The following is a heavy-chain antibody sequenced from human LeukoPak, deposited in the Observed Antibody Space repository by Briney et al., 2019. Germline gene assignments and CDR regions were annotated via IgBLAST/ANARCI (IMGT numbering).Heavy chain of an antibody. CDR2: IYPGDSDT. D-gene: IGHD3-22*01. Sequence: GESLKISCQGSGYSFTSYWIGWVRRVPGKGLEWMGIIYPGDSDTRYSPSFQGQVTISADKPISTAYLQWSSLKASDTAMYYCARTNYYDSSGPDYWGQGTLVTVSS. V-gene: IGHV5-51*04. J-gene: IGHJ4*02. CDR3: ARTNYYDSSGPDY. CDR1: GYSFTSYW.